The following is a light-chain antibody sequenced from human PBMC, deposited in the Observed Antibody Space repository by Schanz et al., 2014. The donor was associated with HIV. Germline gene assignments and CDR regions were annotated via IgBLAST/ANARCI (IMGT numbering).Light chain of an antibody. V-gene: IGLV2-8*01. J-gene: IGLJ2*01. Sequence: QSALTQPPSASGSPGQSVTISCTGTSSDVGGYNYVSWCQQHPGKAPKLMIYEVSKRPSGVPDRFSGSKSGNTASLTVSGLQAEDEADYYCSSSAGSDNLVFGGGTKLTVL. CDR2: EVS. CDR3: SSSAGSDNLV. CDR1: SSDVGGYNY.